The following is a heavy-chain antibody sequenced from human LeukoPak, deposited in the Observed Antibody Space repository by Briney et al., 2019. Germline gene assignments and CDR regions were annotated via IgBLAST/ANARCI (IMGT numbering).Heavy chain of an antibody. Sequence: APVELCCTASGYTFTCYYMHWMWVAPGPGLEWMGWINPNSGGTNYAQKFQGRVTMTRDTSIGTAYMELSRLRSDDTAVYYCARIYYDSSGYYPHTGLNWFDLWGQGTLVTVSS. D-gene: IGHD3-22*01. CDR3: ARIYYDSSGYYPHTGLNWFDL. CDR1: GYTFTCYY. CDR2: INPNSGGT. V-gene: IGHV1-2*02. J-gene: IGHJ5*02.